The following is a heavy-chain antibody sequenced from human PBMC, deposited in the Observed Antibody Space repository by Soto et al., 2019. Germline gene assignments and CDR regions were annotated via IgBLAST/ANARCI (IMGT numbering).Heavy chain of an antibody. Sequence: LSCVISGESVYSNSAAWIWIRQSPSRGLEWLGRTYYRSKWYNDYAVSGKSRITLNPDTPKNQFSLQLDSGIPEDTAVYYWAGVASFRGRDAWCQGTPVTVS. CDR2: TYYRSKWYN. CDR1: GESVYSNSAA. J-gene: IGHJ6*02. D-gene: IGHD3-16*01. CDR3: AGVASFRGRDA. V-gene: IGHV6-1*01.